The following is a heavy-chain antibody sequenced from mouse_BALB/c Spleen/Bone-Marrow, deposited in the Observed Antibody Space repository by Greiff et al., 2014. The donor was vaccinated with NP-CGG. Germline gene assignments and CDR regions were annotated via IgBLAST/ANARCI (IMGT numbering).Heavy chain of an antibody. CDR3: ARDVGGNYLDY. Sequence: EVKLMESGPGLVKPSQSLSLTCSVTGYSITSGYYWNWIRQFPGNKLEWMGYISYDGSNNYNPSLKNRISITRDTSKNQFFLKLNSVTTEDTATYYCARDVGGNYLDYWGQGTTLTVSS. V-gene: IGHV3-6*02. J-gene: IGHJ2*01. CDR1: GYSITSGYY. CDR2: ISYDGSN. D-gene: IGHD1-1*02.